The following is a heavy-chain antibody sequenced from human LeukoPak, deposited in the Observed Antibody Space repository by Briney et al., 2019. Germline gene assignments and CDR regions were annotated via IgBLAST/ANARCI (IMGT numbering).Heavy chain of an antibody. CDR2: ISSDGSNT. Sequence: PGGSLRLSCAVSGFTFSSGYMHWVRQPPGKGPVWFSRISSDGSNTIYADSVKGRFTISRDDARNTLYLQMNSLRDADTAVYYCARYTGGGVYWGQGTLVTVSS. CDR1: GFTFSSGY. D-gene: IGHD2-2*02. V-gene: IGHV3-74*01. CDR3: ARYTGGGVY. J-gene: IGHJ4*02.